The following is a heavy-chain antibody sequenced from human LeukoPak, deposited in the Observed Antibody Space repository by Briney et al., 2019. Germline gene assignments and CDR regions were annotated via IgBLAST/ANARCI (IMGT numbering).Heavy chain of an antibody. CDR1: GFTFSSYA. Sequence: GGPLRLSCAASGFTFSSYAMHWVRQAPGKGLEWVAVISYDGSNKYYADSVKGRFTISRDNSKNTLYLQMNSLRAEDTAVYYCARDGGELCFDPWGQGTLVTVSS. CDR3: ARDGGELCFDP. D-gene: IGHD3-16*01. CDR2: ISYDGSNK. V-gene: IGHV3-30-3*01. J-gene: IGHJ5*02.